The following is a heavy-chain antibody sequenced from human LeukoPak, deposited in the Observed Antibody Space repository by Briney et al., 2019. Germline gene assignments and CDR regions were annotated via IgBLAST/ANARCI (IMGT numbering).Heavy chain of an antibody. J-gene: IGHJ3*02. Sequence: ASVKVSCKASGYTFTGYYMHWVRQAPGQGLEWMGWINPNSGGTNYAQKFQGRVTMTRDTSISTAYMELSRLRSDDTAVYYCARSSSGYDAFDIWGQGTMVTVSS. CDR1: GYTFTGYY. V-gene: IGHV1-2*02. CDR2: INPNSGGT. CDR3: ARSSSGYDAFDI. D-gene: IGHD6-19*01.